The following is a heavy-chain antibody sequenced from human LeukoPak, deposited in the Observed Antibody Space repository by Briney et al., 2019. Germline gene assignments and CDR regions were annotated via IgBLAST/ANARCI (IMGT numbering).Heavy chain of an antibody. CDR2: IYSNGST. CDR1: GVSISNYY. V-gene: IGHV4-4*07. J-gene: IGHJ4*02. D-gene: IGHD3-22*01. Sequence: SETLSLTCTVSGVSISNYYWSWIRQPAGKGLEWIGRIYSNGSTNYNPSLKSRVTMSVDTSKNQFSLKLTSVTAADTAVYYCARGVSSGYYSVYDFDYWGQGTLVTVSS. CDR3: ARGVSSGYYSVYDFDY.